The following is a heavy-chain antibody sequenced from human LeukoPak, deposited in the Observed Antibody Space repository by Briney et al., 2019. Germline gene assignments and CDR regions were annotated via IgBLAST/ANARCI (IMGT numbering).Heavy chain of an antibody. Sequence: SQTLSLTCAISGDSVCSNSVAWNWVRQSPSRGLEWLGRTYYRSKWYNDYTLSVKSRITINPDTSKNHFSLHLNSVTPEDTAVYYRARTVGLYYVDYWGPGTLVTVSS. CDR3: ARTVGLYYVDY. J-gene: IGHJ4*02. CDR1: GDSVCSNSVA. D-gene: IGHD1-26*01. V-gene: IGHV6-1*01. CDR2: TYYRSKWYN.